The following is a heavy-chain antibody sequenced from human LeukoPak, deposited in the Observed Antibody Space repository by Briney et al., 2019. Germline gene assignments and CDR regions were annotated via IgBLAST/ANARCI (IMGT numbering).Heavy chain of an antibody. Sequence: GGSLRLSCAASGFTFNTYNMNWVRQAPGQGLEWVAVISYDGSNKYYADSVKGRFTISRDNSKNTLYLQMNSLRAEDTAVYYCAKAGYSYGYYFDYWGQGTLVTVSS. D-gene: IGHD5-18*01. CDR2: ISYDGSNK. V-gene: IGHV3-30*18. CDR3: AKAGYSYGYYFDY. J-gene: IGHJ4*02. CDR1: GFTFNTYN.